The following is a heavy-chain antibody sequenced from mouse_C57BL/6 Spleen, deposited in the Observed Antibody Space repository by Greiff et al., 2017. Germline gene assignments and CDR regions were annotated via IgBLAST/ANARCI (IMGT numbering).Heavy chain of an antibody. Sequence: ESGPGLVKPSQSLSLTCSVTGYSITSGYYWNWIRQFPGNKLGWMGYISYDGSNNYNPSLKNRITITRDTSKNQFFLKLNSVTTEDTATYYCASGGYYLDYWGQGTTLTVSS. J-gene: IGHJ2*01. V-gene: IGHV3-6*01. CDR2: ISYDGSN. CDR3: ASGGYYLDY. D-gene: IGHD1-1*02. CDR1: GYSITSGYY.